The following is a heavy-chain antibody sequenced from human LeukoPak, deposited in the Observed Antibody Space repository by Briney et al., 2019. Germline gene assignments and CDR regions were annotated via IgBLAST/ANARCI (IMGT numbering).Heavy chain of an antibody. V-gene: IGHV3-66*01. CDR1: GFTVRDNY. CDR2: IYIDGST. CDR3: ARTRDYYDSSGYYYGPYYFDY. D-gene: IGHD3-22*01. J-gene: IGHJ4*02. Sequence: GGSLRLSCAISGFTVRDNYMTWVRQAPGKGLESVSVIYIDGSTYYADSVKGRSTISRDNSKNILYFQMNTLRAEDTAVYYCARTRDYYDSSGYYYGPYYFDYCGQGTLVTVSS.